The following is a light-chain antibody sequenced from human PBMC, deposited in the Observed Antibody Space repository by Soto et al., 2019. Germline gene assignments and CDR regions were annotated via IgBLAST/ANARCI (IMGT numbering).Light chain of an antibody. CDR3: SSYAGSNSVV. Sequence: QSALTQPPSASGSPGQSVTISCTGTSSDVGGYNYVSWYQQHPGKAPKLMIYEVNKRPSGVPDRFSGSKSGNTASLTVSGLQAEDEADYYCSSYAGSNSVVFGGGTQRTVL. J-gene: IGLJ2*01. CDR1: SSDVGGYNY. V-gene: IGLV2-8*01. CDR2: EVN.